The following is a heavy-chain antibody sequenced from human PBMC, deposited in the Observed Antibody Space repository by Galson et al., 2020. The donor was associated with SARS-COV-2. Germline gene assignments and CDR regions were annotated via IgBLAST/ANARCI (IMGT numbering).Heavy chain of an antibody. J-gene: IGHJ5*02. CDR1: GYTFSGYG. Sequence: ASVKVSCKASGYTFSGYGISWVRQAPGQGLEWMGWINGYNGNTNYAQNFQGRVTLTTDTSTSTAYMELRSLRSADTAVFYWAGKKRPVPQLLYGGGESPWFDPWGQGTLVIVSS. V-gene: IGHV1-18*04. CDR2: INGYNGNT. D-gene: IGHD2-2*02. CDR3: AGKKRPVPQLLYGGGESPWFDP.